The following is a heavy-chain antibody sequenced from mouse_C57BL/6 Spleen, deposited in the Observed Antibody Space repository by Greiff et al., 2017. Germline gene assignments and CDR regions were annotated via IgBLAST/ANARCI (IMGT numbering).Heavy chain of an antibody. J-gene: IGHJ1*03. CDR3: AREGEVLV. Sequence: EVQLQQSGPELVKPGASVKLPCKASGYTFTDYNMDWVKQSHGKSLEWIGEINPNNGGTIYNQKFKGKATLTVDKSSSTAYMELRSLTSEDTAVYYCAREGEVLVWGTGTTVTVSS. V-gene: IGHV1-18*01. CDR2: INPNNGGT. CDR1: GYTFTDYN.